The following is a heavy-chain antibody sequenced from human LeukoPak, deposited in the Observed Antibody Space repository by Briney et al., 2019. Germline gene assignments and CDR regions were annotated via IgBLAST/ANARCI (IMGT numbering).Heavy chain of an antibody. D-gene: IGHD1-26*01. CDR2: IKEDGSEK. Sequence: GGSLRLSCAASGFTFLTSWMSWVRQAPGRGLEWVANIKEDGSEKYYVDSVKGRFTISRDNAKNSLYLQMNSLRAGDTAVYYCAKDPIFSGSYGVFDYWGLGTLVTVSS. CDR3: AKDPIFSGSYGVFDY. CDR1: GFTFLTSW. V-gene: IGHV3-7*03. J-gene: IGHJ4*02.